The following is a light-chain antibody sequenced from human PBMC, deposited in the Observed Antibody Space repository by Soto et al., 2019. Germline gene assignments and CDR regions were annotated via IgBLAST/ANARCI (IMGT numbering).Light chain of an antibody. CDR3: NSYTTSNTRQIV. CDR1: SSDVGGYNY. V-gene: IGLV2-14*01. Sequence: QSVLTQPAPVSGSPGQSITISCTGTSSDVGGYNYVSWYQQHPGKAPKFMIYDVSNRPSGVSTRFSGSKSGNTASLTISGLQAEDEADYYCNSYTTSNTRQIVFGTGT. CDR2: DVS. J-gene: IGLJ1*01.